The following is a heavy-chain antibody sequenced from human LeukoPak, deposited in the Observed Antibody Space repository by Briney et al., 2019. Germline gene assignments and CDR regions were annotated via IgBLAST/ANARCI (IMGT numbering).Heavy chain of an antibody. CDR2: MYYTGST. CDR3: ARQGVGISNFDF. D-gene: IGHD1-26*01. CDR1: GGSMSSSSNS. J-gene: IGHJ4*02. V-gene: IGHV4-39*01. Sequence: SETLSLTCIVSGGSMSSSSNSRGWIRQPPGKGLEWIGSMYYTGSTYYNPSVKGRVTISMDKSKNQLSLKLNSVTAADTAVYYCARQGVGISNFDFWGQGHLVAVSP.